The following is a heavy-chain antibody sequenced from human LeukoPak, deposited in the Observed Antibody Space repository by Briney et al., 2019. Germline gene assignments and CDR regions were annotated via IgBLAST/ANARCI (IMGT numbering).Heavy chain of an antibody. CDR2: IYSGGST. V-gene: IGHV3-53*01. D-gene: IGHD2-2*01. Sequence: GGSLRLSCAASGFTVSSNYMSWVRQAPGKGLEWVSVIYSGGSTYYADSVKGRFTIFRDNSKNTVYLQMNRLRAEDTAVYYCARASWRYCSSTSCYGNWFDPWGQGTLVTVSS. CDR3: ARASWRYCSSTSCYGNWFDP. J-gene: IGHJ5*02. CDR1: GFTVSSNY.